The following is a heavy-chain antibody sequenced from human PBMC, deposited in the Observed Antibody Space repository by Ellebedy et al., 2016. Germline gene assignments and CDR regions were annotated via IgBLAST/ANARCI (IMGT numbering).Heavy chain of an antibody. CDR2: VNTFSGNT. Sequence: ASVKVSCXASGYTFTTFSITWVRQVPGQGLEWMGFVNTFSGNTKFAQKFQGRVSMTTDSSTHTAYMDLRSLRSDDTAVYYCARDRPTTSSSWYRDYWGQGTLVTVSS. D-gene: IGHD6-13*01. CDR3: ARDRPTTSSSWYRDY. J-gene: IGHJ4*02. CDR1: GYTFTTFS. V-gene: IGHV1-18*04.